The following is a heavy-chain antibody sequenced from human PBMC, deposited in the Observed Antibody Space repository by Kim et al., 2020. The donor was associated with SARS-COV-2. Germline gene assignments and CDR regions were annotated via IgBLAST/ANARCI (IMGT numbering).Heavy chain of an antibody. CDR2: IYYSGST. D-gene: IGHD3-10*01. Sequence: SETLSLTCTVSGGSISSGGYYWSWIRQHPGKGLEWIGYIYYSGSTYYNPSLKSRVTISVDTSKNQFSLKLSSVTAADTAVYYCARELTMVRGVLDPWGQGTLVTVSS. J-gene: IGHJ5*02. V-gene: IGHV4-31*03. CDR1: GGSISSGGYY. CDR3: ARELTMVRGVLDP.